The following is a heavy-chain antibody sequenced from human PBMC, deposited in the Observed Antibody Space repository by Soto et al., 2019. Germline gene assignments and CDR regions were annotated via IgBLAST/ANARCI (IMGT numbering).Heavy chain of an antibody. CDR1: GGSITSGNSYS. V-gene: IGHV4-30-2*01. CDR3: ARAVAPYFGTWFDP. J-gene: IGHJ5*02. Sequence: SETLSLTCAVSGGSITSGNSYSWSWIRQPPGEGLEWIGSISHTGSTSYNPSLKSRLTMSVDKSKNQFSLRLSSVTAADMAVYYCARAVAPYFGTWFDPWGQGILVTVSS. D-gene: IGHD3-10*01. CDR2: ISHTGST.